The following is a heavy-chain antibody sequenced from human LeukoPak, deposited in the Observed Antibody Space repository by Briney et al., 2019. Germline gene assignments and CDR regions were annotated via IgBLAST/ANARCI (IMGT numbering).Heavy chain of an antibody. J-gene: IGHJ1*01. CDR3: ARDPNGDYIGAFDFQG. CDR2: IRGSGTST. CDR1: GFTFSNYA. D-gene: IGHD4-17*01. V-gene: IGHV3-23*01. Sequence: GGSLRLSCVGSGFTFSNYAMMWVRQTQGKRLEWVSAIRGSGTSTFYADSVKGRFTIFRDNFKNTVYLQMNNLRADDSAVYYCARDPNGDYIGAFDFQGWGLGTQVTVSS.